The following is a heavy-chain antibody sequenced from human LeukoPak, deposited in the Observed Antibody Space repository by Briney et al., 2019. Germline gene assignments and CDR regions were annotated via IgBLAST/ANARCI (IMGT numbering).Heavy chain of an antibody. D-gene: IGHD2-2*01. V-gene: IGHV4-38-2*02. CDR1: GYSITSDYN. J-gene: IGHJ5*02. CDR3: ARFESTSGRGFDP. CDR2: ISHTGTT. Sequence: PSETLSLTCTVSGYSITSDYNWGWIRQPPGKGLEWVGTISHTGTTYYNPSLKSRVTISIDTSDQFSVKLTSVTAADTAVYYCARFESTSGRGFDPWGQGTLVTVSS.